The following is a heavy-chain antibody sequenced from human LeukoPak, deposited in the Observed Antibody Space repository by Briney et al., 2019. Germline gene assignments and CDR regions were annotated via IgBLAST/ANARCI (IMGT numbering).Heavy chain of an antibody. CDR3: ARLGTAEGTLEDY. V-gene: IGHV3-7*01. CDR2: IKHDGSEK. D-gene: IGHD6-13*01. CDR1: VFSFITSG. Sequence: PGRYQRPSCAGTVFSFITSGTRWVRLPPGRRLEGVANIKHDGSEKYSVDYVEGRFTISRDNAKNSLHLQMNSLRDEDTAVYYCARLGTAEGTLEDYWGQGTLVTVSS. J-gene: IGHJ4*02.